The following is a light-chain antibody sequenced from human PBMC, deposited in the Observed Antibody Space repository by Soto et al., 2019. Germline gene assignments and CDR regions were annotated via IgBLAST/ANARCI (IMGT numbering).Light chain of an antibody. CDR2: RND. J-gene: IGLJ2*01. V-gene: IGLV1-47*01. CDR1: SSNIGSNY. Sequence: QSVLTQPPSASGTPGQRVTISCSGSSSNIGSNYVYWYQQLPGSAPKLLIYRNDQRPSGVPERFSASKSGTAASLAISGLRSADEADYHCAAWDDRLSDVVFGGGTALTVL. CDR3: AAWDDRLSDVV.